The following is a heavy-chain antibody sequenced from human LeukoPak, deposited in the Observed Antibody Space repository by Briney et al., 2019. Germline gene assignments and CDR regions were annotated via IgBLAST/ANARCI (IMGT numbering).Heavy chain of an antibody. CDR3: ARDGSSSWYYYYYGMDV. J-gene: IGHJ6*02. CDR1: GYTFTSYG. D-gene: IGHD6-13*01. Sequence: ASVTVSCKASGYTFTSYGISWVRQAPGQGLEWMGWISAYNGNTNYAQKLQGRVTMTTDTSTSTAYMELRSLRSDDTAVYYCARDGSSSWYYYYYGMDVWGQGTTVTVSS. V-gene: IGHV1-18*01. CDR2: ISAYNGNT.